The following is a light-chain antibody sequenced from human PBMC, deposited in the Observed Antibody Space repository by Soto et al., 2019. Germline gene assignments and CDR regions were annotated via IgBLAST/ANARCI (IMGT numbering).Light chain of an antibody. V-gene: IGLV2-14*01. Sequence: QSALTQPASVSGSPGQSITISCTGTISDVGSNDYVSWYQQHPGKAPELMIYEVSNRPSGVSNRFSGSKSGNTASLTISGLQAEDEADYYCSSYTTSSTLVFGGGTKVTVL. CDR1: ISDVGSNDY. CDR2: EVS. CDR3: SSYTTSSTLV. J-gene: IGLJ3*02.